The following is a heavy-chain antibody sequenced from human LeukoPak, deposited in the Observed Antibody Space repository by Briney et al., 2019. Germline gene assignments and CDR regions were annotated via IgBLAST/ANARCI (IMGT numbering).Heavy chain of an antibody. D-gene: IGHD2-21*02. CDR1: GGTFSSYA. Sequence: SVKVSCKASGGTFSSYAISWVRQAPGQGLEWMGRIIPILGIANYAQKFQGRVTITADKSTSTAYMELSSLRSEDTAVYYCARGQARREVTTIDYWGQGTLVTVSS. CDR2: IIPILGIA. J-gene: IGHJ4*02. CDR3: ARGQARREVTTIDY. V-gene: IGHV1-69*04.